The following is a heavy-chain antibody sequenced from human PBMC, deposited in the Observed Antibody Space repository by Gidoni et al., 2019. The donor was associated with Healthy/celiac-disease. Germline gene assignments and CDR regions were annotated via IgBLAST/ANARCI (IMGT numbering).Heavy chain of an antibody. V-gene: IGHV5-51*01. Sequence: EVQLVQSGAEVKKPGESLKISCKGSGYSFTSYWIGWVRQMPGKGLEWMGIIYPGDSDTRYSPSFQGQVTISADKSISTAYLQWSSLKASDTAMYYCARQGGYCSSTSCPRPNEKYYYYYYMDVWGKGTTFTVSS. CDR2: IYPGDSDT. CDR3: ARQGGYCSSTSCPRPNEKYYYYYYMDV. J-gene: IGHJ6*03. CDR1: GYSFTSYW. D-gene: IGHD2-2*01.